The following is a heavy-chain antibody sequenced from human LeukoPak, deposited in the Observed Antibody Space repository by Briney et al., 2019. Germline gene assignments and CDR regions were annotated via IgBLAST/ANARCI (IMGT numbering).Heavy chain of an antibody. CDR3: ASLRRIVGTTSDY. CDR1: GFTFSTYS. CDR2: ISSSSGTI. Sequence: GGSLRLSCAASGFTFSTYSMNWVRQAPGKGLEWVSWISSSSGTIYYADSVKGRFTISRDNAKNSLYLQMNSLRDEDTAVYYCASLRRIVGTTSDYWGQGTLVTVSS. J-gene: IGHJ4*02. V-gene: IGHV3-48*02. D-gene: IGHD1-26*01.